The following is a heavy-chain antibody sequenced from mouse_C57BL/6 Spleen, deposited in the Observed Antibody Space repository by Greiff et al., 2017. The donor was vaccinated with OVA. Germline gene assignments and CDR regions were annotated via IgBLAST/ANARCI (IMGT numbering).Heavy chain of an antibody. CDR2: IYPRDGST. CDR1: GYTFTSYD. CDR3: ARSGSSTGSYWYFDV. D-gene: IGHD4-1*02. Sequence: VQLQQSGPELVKPGASVKLSCKASGYTFTSYDINWVKQRPGQGLEWIGWIYPRDGSTKYNEKFKGKATLTVDTSSSTAYMELHSLTSEDSAVYFCARSGSSTGSYWYFDVWGTGTTVTVSS. V-gene: IGHV1-85*01. J-gene: IGHJ1*03.